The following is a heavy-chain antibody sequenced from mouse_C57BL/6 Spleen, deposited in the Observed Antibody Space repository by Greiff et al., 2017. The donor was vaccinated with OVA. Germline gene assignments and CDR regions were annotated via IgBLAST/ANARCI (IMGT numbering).Heavy chain of an antibody. CDR1: GYTFTNYW. Sequence: QVQLQQPGAELVMPGASVKLSCKASGYTFTNYWMHWVKQRPGQGLEWIGEIDPSDSYTNYNQKFKGKSTLTVDKSSSTAYMQLSSLTSEDSAVYYCARFDYGSSSWYFDVWGTGTTVTVSS. V-gene: IGHV1-69*01. CDR2: IDPSDSYT. D-gene: IGHD1-1*01. CDR3: ARFDYGSSSWYFDV. J-gene: IGHJ1*03.